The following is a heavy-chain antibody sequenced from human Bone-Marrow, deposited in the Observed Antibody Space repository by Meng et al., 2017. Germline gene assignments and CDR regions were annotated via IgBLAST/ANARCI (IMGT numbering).Heavy chain of an antibody. CDR2: ISSSGSTI. V-gene: IGHV3-48*03. Sequence: GGSLRLSCAASGFTFSSYEMNWVRQAPGKGLEWVSYISSSGSTIYYADSVKGRFTISRDNAKNSLYLQMNSLRAEDTAVYYCARDLAVAGNNYYGMDVWGQGTTVTGAS. D-gene: IGHD6-19*01. J-gene: IGHJ6*02. CDR3: ARDLAVAGNNYYGMDV. CDR1: GFTFSSYE.